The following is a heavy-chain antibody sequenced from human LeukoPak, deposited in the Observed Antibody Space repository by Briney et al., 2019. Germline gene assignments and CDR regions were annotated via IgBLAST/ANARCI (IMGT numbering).Heavy chain of an antibody. J-gene: IGHJ4*02. CDR3: AKEGFGDYDY. D-gene: IGHD4-17*01. V-gene: IGHV3-23*01. Sequence: GGSLRLSCAASGFAFSSYAMNWVRQAPGKGLEWISAISSSGDHIYYADSVKGRFTISRDNSKNTVYLLLNSLRAEDTAGYFCAKEGFGDYDYWGQGSLVTVSS. CDR2: ISSSGDHI. CDR1: GFAFSSYA.